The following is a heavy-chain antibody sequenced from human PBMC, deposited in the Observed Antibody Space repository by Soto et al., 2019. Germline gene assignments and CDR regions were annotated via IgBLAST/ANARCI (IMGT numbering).Heavy chain of an antibody. J-gene: IGHJ3*02. Sequence: EVQLVESGGDLVQPGGSLRLSCAASGFTFSSSWMHWVRQTPGRGLVWVSRINPDGTSPTYADSVKGRFTISRDNAKNTLYLQMSTLRAEDTAVYYGARDSLHAFDIWGQGTMVAASS. CDR1: GFTFSSSW. CDR3: ARDSLHAFDI. V-gene: IGHV3-74*01. CDR2: INPDGTSP.